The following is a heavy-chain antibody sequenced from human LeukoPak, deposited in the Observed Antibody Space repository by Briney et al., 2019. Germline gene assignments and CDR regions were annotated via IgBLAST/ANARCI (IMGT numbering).Heavy chain of an antibody. CDR3: ASDPPYTSSSAW. Sequence: SVKVSCKASGLTFTSTAVQWVRQARGQRLEWIGWILVGSGNTNYAQMFQERVTLTWDVSTSTAYMVLSSLRSEDTAIYYCASDPPYTSSSAWWGQGTLVTVSS. D-gene: IGHD2-2*01. J-gene: IGHJ4*02. CDR1: GLTFTSTA. V-gene: IGHV1-58*01. CDR2: ILVGSGNT.